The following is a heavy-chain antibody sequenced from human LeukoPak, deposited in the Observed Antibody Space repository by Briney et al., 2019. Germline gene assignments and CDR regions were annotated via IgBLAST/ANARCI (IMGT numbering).Heavy chain of an antibody. CDR3: AGASYDSSGVH. Sequence: PGGSLRLSCTVSGGSISSYYWSWIRQPPGKGLEWIGYIYYSGSTNYNPSLKSRVTISVDTSKNQFSLKLSSVTAADTAVYYCAGASYDSSGVHWGQGTLVTVSS. V-gene: IGHV4-59*01. CDR2: IYYSGST. J-gene: IGHJ4*02. D-gene: IGHD3-22*01. CDR1: GGSISSYY.